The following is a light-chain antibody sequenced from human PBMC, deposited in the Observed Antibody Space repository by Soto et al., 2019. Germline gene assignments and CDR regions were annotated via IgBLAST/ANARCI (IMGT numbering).Light chain of an antibody. V-gene: IGKV1-9*01. CDR1: QAVPNN. Sequence: DIHLTQSPSFLSASVGDRVTITCRPSQAVPNNMAWYQQKPGKPPKLLIYEESTLHSGVPSRFSGRKSGTQFNLKIDRLQHKDFENYYCQQVQTYTPTFGGGTKVDIK. J-gene: IGKJ4*01. CDR2: EES. CDR3: QQVQTYTPT.